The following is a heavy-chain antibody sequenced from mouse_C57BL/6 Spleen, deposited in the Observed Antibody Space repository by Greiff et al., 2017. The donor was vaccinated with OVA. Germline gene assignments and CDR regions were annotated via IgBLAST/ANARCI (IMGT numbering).Heavy chain of an antibody. D-gene: IGHD1-1*01. CDR1: GYTFTSYW. V-gene: IGHV1-69*01. J-gene: IGHJ3*01. Sequence: QVQLKQPGAELVMPGASVKLSCKASGYTFTSYWMHWVKQRPGQGLEWIGEIDPSDSYTNYNQKFKGKSTLTVDKSSSTAYMQLSSLTSEDSAVYYCARGSYYYGSSYPAYWGQGTLVTVSA. CDR3: ARGSYYYGSSYPAY. CDR2: IDPSDSYT.